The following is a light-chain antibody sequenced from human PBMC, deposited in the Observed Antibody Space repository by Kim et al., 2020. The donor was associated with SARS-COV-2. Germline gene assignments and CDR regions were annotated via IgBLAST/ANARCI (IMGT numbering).Light chain of an antibody. CDR2: DAA. Sequence: PGERATPGSRASQSVSSYLAWYQQKTGQATRLLINDAANRATGIPAKCSGSGSGTDFTLTISSLEPEDFAVYYCQQRSNWPPFTFGPGTKVDIK. V-gene: IGKV3-11*01. CDR1: QSVSSY. CDR3: QQRSNWPPFT. J-gene: IGKJ3*01.